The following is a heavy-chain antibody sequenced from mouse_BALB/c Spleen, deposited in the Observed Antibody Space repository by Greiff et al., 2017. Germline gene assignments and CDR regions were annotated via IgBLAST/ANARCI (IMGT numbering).Heavy chain of an antibody. CDR2: ISCYNGAT. J-gene: IGHJ4*01. CDR3: ASRVGDDGYYGGAMDY. CDR1: GYSFTGYY. Sequence: LVKTGASVKISCKASGYSFTGYYMHWVKQSHGKSLEWIGYISCYNGATSYNQKFKGKATFNVDTSSSTAYMPFNSLTSEDSAVYYCASRVGDDGYYGGAMDYWGQGTSVTVSS. D-gene: IGHD2-3*01. V-gene: IGHV1S34*01.